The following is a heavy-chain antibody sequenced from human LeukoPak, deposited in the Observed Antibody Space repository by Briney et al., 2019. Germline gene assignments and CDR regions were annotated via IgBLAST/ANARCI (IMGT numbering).Heavy chain of an antibody. CDR2: IYHSGST. Sequence: SETLSLTCTVSGYSISSGYYWGWIRQPPGKGLEWIGSIYHSGSTYYNPSLKSRVTISVDTSKNQFSLKLSSVTAADTAVYYCASRRITMVRGVMDCFDYWGQGTLVTVSS. V-gene: IGHV4-38-2*02. J-gene: IGHJ4*02. D-gene: IGHD3-10*01. CDR3: ASRRITMVRGVMDCFDY. CDR1: GYSISSGYY.